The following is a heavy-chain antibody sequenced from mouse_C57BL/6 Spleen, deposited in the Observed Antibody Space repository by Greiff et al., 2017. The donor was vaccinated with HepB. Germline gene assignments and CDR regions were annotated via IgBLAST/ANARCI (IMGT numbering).Heavy chain of an antibody. CDR2: IWRGGST. V-gene: IGHV2-5*01. CDR1: GFSLTSYG. CDR3: AKNEEIYYDYGWYFDV. D-gene: IGHD2-4*01. Sequence: QVQLQQSGPGLVQPSQSLSITCTVSGFSLTSYGVHWVRQSPGKGLEWLGVIWRGGSTDYNAAFMSRLSITKDNSKSQVFFKMNSLQADDTAIYYCAKNEEIYYDYGWYFDVWGTGTTVTVSS. J-gene: IGHJ1*03.